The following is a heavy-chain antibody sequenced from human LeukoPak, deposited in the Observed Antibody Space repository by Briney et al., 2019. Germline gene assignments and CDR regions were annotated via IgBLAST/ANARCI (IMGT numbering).Heavy chain of an antibody. D-gene: IGHD2-15*01. Sequence: SVKVSCKASGYTFTSYGISWVRQAPGQGLEWMGGIIPIFGTANYAQKFQGRVTITADESTSTAYMELSSLRSEDTAVYYCASANCSGSSCYLPLSDYWGQGTLVTVSS. CDR3: ASANCSGSSCYLPLSDY. J-gene: IGHJ4*02. V-gene: IGHV1-69*13. CDR1: GYTFTSYG. CDR2: IIPIFGTA.